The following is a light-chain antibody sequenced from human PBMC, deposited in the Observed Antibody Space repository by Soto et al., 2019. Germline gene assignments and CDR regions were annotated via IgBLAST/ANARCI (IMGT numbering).Light chain of an antibody. Sequence: DIVMTQSPDSLAVSLGERVTINCKSSQNVLSTSNNRNYLAWYQHKPGQPPRLLVSWASTRESAVPDRFSGSGSGTDFTLTISSLQAEDAAVYYCQLYYTTPHTFGQGTKVEI. CDR2: WAS. V-gene: IGKV4-1*01. CDR1: QNVLSTSNNRNY. CDR3: QLYYTTPHT. J-gene: IGKJ1*01.